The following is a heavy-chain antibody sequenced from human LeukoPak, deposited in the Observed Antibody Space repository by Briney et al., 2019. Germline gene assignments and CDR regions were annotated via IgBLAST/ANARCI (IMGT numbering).Heavy chain of an antibody. CDR1: GFTFSTYW. CDR2: IKKGGSEK. V-gene: IGHV3-7*03. CDR3: AREGVHCSGRSCLKAY. J-gene: IGHJ4*02. D-gene: IGHD2-15*01. Sequence: GGSLRLSCAASGFTFSTYWMSWVRQAPGKGLEWVANIKKGGSEKYYMDSVKGRFTISRDNAENSLYLQMNSLRAEDTAVYYCAREGVHCSGRSCLKAYWGQGTQVTVSS.